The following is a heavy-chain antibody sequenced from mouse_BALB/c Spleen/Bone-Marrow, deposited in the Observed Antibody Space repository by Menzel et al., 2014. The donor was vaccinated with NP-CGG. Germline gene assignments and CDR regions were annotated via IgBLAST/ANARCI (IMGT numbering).Heavy chain of an antibody. Sequence: EVKLMESGGGLVQPGGSLKLSCAASGFDFRRYRMSWVRQAPGKGLEWIGEINPESSTINYTPSLKDKFIISRDNAKNTLYLQMSKVRSEDTALYYCARLGYYGYFVDWGQGTTLTVSS. CDR1: GFDFRRYR. CDR2: INPESSTI. CDR3: ARLGYYGYFVD. D-gene: IGHD2-3*01. J-gene: IGHJ2*01. V-gene: IGHV4-1*02.